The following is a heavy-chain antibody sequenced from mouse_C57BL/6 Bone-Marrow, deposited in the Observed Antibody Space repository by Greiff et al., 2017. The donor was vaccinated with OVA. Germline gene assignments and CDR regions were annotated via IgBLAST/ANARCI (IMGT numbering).Heavy chain of an antibody. CDR3: ATTVVPNWYFDV. J-gene: IGHJ1*03. D-gene: IGHD1-1*01. CDR2: IYPRSGNT. V-gene: IGHV1-81*01. CDR1: GYTFTSYG. Sequence: QVQLQQSGAELARPGASVKLSCKASGYTFTSYGIRWVKQRPGQGLEWIGEIYPRSGNTYYNEKFKGKATLTSDKSSSTAYMELRSLTSDDSAVXFCATTVVPNWYFDVWGTGTTVTVSS.